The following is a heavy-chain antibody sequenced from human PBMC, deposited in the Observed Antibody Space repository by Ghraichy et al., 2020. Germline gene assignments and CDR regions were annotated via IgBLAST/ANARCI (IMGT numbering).Heavy chain of an antibody. J-gene: IGHJ4*02. D-gene: IGHD3-9*01. Sequence: SETLSLTCAVSGGSISSGGYSWSWIRQPPGKGLEWIGYIYHSGSTYYNPSLKSRVTISVDRSKNQFSLKLSSVTAADTAVYYCARVDVGFEALDYWGQGTLVTVSS. V-gene: IGHV4-30-2*01. CDR1: GGSISSGGYS. CDR2: IYHSGST. CDR3: ARVDVGFEALDY.